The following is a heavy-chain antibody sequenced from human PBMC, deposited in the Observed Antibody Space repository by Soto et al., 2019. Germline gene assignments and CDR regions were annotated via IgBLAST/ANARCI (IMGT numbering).Heavy chain of an antibody. V-gene: IGHV3-23*01. CDR1: GFTFSDYA. J-gene: IGHJ5*02. CDR2: IGGVGTDR. Sequence: DVQLLESGGGLVQPGGPLRLSCAASGFTFSDYAMTGVAQAPGKGPEWVSSIGGVGTDRYYADSVKGRFTISRDNSKNTLFLQMSSLRSDDTAVYYCAKDAVPYNGKWDWFDPWGQGTLVTVSS. D-gene: IGHD1-20*01. CDR3: AKDAVPYNGKWDWFDP.